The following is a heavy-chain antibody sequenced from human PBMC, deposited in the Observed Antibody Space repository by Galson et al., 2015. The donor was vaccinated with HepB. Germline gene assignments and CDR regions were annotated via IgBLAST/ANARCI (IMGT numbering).Heavy chain of an antibody. Sequence: SLRLSCAASGFTFGTYGMNWVRQAPGKGLEWISYISSNGYMIYYAESVKGRFTVSRDNARDSLYLQMNSPRVEDTAVYYCVRDDALWSWYFDSWGQGILITVSS. J-gene: IGHJ4*02. V-gene: IGHV3-48*03. CDR2: ISSNGYMI. D-gene: IGHD3-10*01. CDR1: GFTFGTYG. CDR3: VRDDALWSWYFDS.